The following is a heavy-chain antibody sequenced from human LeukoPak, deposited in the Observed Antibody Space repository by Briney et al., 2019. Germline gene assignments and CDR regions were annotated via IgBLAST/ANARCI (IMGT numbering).Heavy chain of an antibody. D-gene: IGHD3-10*01. J-gene: IGHJ4*02. V-gene: IGHV1-8*01. CDR2: MNPNSGNT. CDR1: GYTFTSYD. Sequence: ASVTVSCTASGYTFTSYDINWVRQATGQGLEWMGWMNPNSGNTGYAHKFQGRVTMTRNTSISTAYMELSSLRSEDTAVYYCARGRGYYYGSGSYGPWGQGTLVTVSS. CDR3: ARGRGYYYGSGSYGP.